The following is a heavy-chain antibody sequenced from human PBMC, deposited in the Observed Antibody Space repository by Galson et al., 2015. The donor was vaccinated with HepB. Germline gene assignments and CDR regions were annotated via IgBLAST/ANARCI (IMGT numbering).Heavy chain of an antibody. CDR3: ARGGRLGELSSSDY. V-gene: IGHV1-18*04. CDR2: ISTYSGNA. D-gene: IGHD3-16*02. J-gene: IGHJ4*02. CDR1: GYTFTGYY. Sequence: SVKVSCKASGYTFTGYYMHWVRQAPGQGLEWMGWISTYSGNAKYAQKFQGRVTMTTDTSTSTAYMDLRRLRSDDTAVYYCARGGRLGELSSSDYWGQGTLVTVSS.